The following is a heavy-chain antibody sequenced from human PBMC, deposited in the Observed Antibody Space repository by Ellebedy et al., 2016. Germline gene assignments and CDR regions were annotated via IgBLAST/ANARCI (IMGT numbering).Heavy chain of an antibody. D-gene: IGHD3-10*01. V-gene: IGHV3-9*01. CDR3: AKGITMVRGPPDY. Sequence: GGSLRLXXAASGFTFDDYAMHWVRQAPGKGLEWVSGISWNSGSIGYADSVKGRFTISRDNAKNSLYLQMNSLRAEDTALYYCAKGITMVRGPPDYWGQGTLVTVSS. CDR1: GFTFDDYA. J-gene: IGHJ4*02. CDR2: ISWNSGSI.